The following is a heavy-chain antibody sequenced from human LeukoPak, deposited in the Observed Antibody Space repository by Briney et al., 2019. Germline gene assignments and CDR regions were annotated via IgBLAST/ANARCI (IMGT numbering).Heavy chain of an antibody. CDR3: ARSLYYSSSSGGDY. J-gene: IGHJ4*02. CDR2: ISYDGSNK. V-gene: IGHV3-30-3*01. Sequence: PGRSLRLSCAASGFTFSSYAMHWVRQAPGKGLEWVAVISYDGSNKYYADSVKGRFTISRDNSKNTLYLQMNSLRAEDTAVYYCARSLYYSSSSGGDYWGQGTLVTVSS. D-gene: IGHD6-6*01. CDR1: GFTFSSYA.